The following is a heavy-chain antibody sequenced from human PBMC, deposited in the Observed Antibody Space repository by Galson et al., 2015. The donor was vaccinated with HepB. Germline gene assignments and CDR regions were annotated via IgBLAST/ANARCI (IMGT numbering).Heavy chain of an antibody. D-gene: IGHD3-22*01. Sequence: CAISGDSVSSNSATWNWIGQSPSRGLEWLGRTYCRSKWYNDYAVSVKSRITINPDTSKNQFSLQLNSVTPEDTAMYYCAREVEYNDSSGYHYPAVDVWGQGTTVTVSS. CDR3: AREVEYNDSSGYHYPAVDV. V-gene: IGHV6-1*01. CDR1: GDSVSSNSAT. CDR2: TYCRSKWYN. J-gene: IGHJ6*02.